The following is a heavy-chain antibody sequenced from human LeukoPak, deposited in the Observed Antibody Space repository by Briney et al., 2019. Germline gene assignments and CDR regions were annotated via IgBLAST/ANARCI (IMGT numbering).Heavy chain of an antibody. V-gene: IGHV3-21*01. J-gene: IGHJ6*04. D-gene: IGHD3-10*01. Sequence: GGSLRLSCAASGFTFSSYSKNWVRQAPGKGLEWVSSISSSSSYIYYADSVKGRFTISRDNAKNSLYLQMNSLRAEDTAVYYCASLRITMVRGVKGMDVWGKGTTVTVSS. CDR3: ASLRITMVRGVKGMDV. CDR2: ISSSSSYI. CDR1: GFTFSSYS.